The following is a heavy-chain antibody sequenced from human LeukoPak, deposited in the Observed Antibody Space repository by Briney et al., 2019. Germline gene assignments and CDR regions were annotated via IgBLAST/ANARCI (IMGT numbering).Heavy chain of an antibody. J-gene: IGHJ6*02. Sequence: GGSLRLSCAASGFTVSSNYMSWIRQAPGKGLEWVSVIYSGGSTYYADSVKGRFTISRDNSKNTLYRQMNSLRAEDTAVYYCARRPAAKYYYYGMDVWGQGTTVTVSS. CDR3: ARRPAAKYYYYGMDV. V-gene: IGHV3-53*01. CDR1: GFTVSSNY. D-gene: IGHD2-2*01. CDR2: IYSGGST.